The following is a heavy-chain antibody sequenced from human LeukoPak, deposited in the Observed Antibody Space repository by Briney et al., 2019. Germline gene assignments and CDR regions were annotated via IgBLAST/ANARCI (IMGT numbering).Heavy chain of an antibody. CDR1: GYSISSGYS. D-gene: IGHD4-17*01. V-gene: IGHV4-38-2*02. J-gene: IGHJ4*01. CDR2: IYHSGST. CDR3: ARAPGTTFDY. Sequence: PSETLSLTCTVSGYSISSGYSWGWIRPPPGKGLEWIGSIYHSGSTYYNPSLKSRVTISVDTSKNQFSLKLTSVTAADTAVYYCARAPGTTFDYWGHGNMVTVSS.